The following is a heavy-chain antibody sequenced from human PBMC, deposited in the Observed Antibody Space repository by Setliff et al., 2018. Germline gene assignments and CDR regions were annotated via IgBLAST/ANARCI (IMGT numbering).Heavy chain of an antibody. V-gene: IGHV3-74*01. CDR3: AKGGPVPYYYG. Sequence: GGSLRLSCAASGFSLSYYCMFWVRQVPGKGLVWVSRLKYDGSSTNYADSVEGRFTVSRENAKNSLYLQMNSLRAEDMALYYCAKGGPVPYYYG. CDR1: GFSLSYYC. CDR2: LKYDGSST. J-gene: IGHJ6*01. D-gene: IGHD2-2*01.